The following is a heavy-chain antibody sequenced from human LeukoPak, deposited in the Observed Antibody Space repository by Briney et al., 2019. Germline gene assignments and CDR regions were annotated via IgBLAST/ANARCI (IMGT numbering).Heavy chain of an antibody. CDR1: GGSISSTSYY. D-gene: IGHD3-3*01. CDR2: IYYSGST. V-gene: IGHV4-61*01. CDR3: ARHVWSGYSYYFDY. Sequence: PSETLSLTCTVSGGSISSTSYYWSWIRQPPGKGLEWIGYIYYSGSTNYNPSLKSRVTISVDTSKNQFSLKLSSVTAADTAVYYCARHVWSGYSYYFDYWGQGTLVTVSS. J-gene: IGHJ4*02.